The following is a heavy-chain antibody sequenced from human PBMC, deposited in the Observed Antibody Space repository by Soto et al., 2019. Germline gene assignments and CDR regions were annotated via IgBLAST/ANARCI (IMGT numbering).Heavy chain of an antibody. CDR3: AKDLDDYISAIDV. CDR1: GFSFRKYA. Sequence: EVQLLESGGGLVQPGGSLRLSCVGSGFSFRKYAMNWVRQAPGKGLEWVSGISGIGGSGRGFYADPVKGRFTISRDNSKNTLYLEMNSLRAEDTAVYYCAKDLDDYISAIDVWGQGNLVTVSS. CDR2: ISGIGGSGRG. J-gene: IGHJ4*02. V-gene: IGHV3-23*01. D-gene: IGHD3-3*02.